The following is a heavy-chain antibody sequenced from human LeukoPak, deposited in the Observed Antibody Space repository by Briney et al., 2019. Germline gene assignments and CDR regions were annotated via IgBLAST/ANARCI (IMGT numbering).Heavy chain of an antibody. D-gene: IGHD3-16*01. CDR3: ARKRKGAYDFDY. CDR2: IYTSGST. Sequence: SETLSLTCTVSGGSMRSYYWSWIRQPAGKGLEWIGRIYTSGSTNYNPSLKSRVTMSVDTSNNQFSLKLTSVTAADTAVYYCARKRKGAYDFDYWGQGTLVTVSS. J-gene: IGHJ4*02. V-gene: IGHV4-4*07. CDR1: GGSMRSYY.